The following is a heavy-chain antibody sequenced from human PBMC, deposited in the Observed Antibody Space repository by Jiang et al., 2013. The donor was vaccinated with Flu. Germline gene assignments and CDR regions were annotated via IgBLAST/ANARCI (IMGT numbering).Heavy chain of an antibody. CDR1: GFTFSNAW. CDR3: TTIRPKYYYDSSGYYSGY. CDR2: IKSKTDGGTT. V-gene: IGHV3-15*01. Sequence: VQLLESGGGLVKPGGSLRLSCAASGFTFSNAWMSWVRQAPGKGLEWVGRIKSKTDGGTTDYAAPVKGRFTISRDDSKNTLYLQMNSLKTEDTAVYYCTTIRPKYYYDSSGYYSGYWGQGTLVTVSS. J-gene: IGHJ4*02. D-gene: IGHD3-22*01.